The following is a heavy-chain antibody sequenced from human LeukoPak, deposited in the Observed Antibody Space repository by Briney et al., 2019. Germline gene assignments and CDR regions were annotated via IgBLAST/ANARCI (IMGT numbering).Heavy chain of an antibody. J-gene: IGHJ4*02. D-gene: IGHD5-18*01. CDR1: GYNFANYW. CDR3: AFPQYDTSLVGFDS. CDR2: IFPRDSDT. V-gene: IGHV5-51*01. Sequence: GESLKISCKGSGYNFANYWIGWVRQMPGKGLEWLGIIFPRDSDTRYSPSFQGQVTISADKSINTAFLQWHSLSASDSAIYYCAFPQYDTSLVGFDSWGQGTLVTVSS.